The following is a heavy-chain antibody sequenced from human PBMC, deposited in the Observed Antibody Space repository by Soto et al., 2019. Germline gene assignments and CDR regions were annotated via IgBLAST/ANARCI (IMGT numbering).Heavy chain of an antibody. Sequence: GVSLRLSCAASGFTFSSYAMSWVRQAPGKGLEWVSAISGSGGSTYYADSVKGRFTISRDNSKNTLYLQMNSLRAEDTAVYYCAGAREGYGSGQYYYYMDVWGKGTTVTVSS. CDR1: GFTFSSYA. CDR3: AGAREGYGSGQYYYYMDV. V-gene: IGHV3-23*01. J-gene: IGHJ6*03. CDR2: ISGSGGST. D-gene: IGHD3-10*01.